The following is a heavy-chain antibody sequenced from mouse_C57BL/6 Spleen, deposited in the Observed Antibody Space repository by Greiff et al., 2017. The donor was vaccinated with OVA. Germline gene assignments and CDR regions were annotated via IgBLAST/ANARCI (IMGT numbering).Heavy chain of an antibody. J-gene: IGHJ2*01. CDR2: IHPNSGST. Sequence: QVQLQQPGAELVKPGASVKLSCKASGYTFTSYWMHWVKQRPGQGLEWIGKIHPNSGSTNYNEKFKSKATLTVDKSSSTAYMQLSSLTSEDSAVYYCTSYYSQRYYFDYWGQGTTLTVSS. D-gene: IGHD2-12*01. CDR3: TSYYSQRYYFDY. V-gene: IGHV1-64*01. CDR1: GYTFTSYW.